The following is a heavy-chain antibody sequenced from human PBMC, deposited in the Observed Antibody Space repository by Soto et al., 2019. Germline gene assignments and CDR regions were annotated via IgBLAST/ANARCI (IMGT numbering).Heavy chain of an antibody. CDR1: GFTFSSYW. J-gene: IGHJ5*02. CDR3: ARGRITMIVVVMNWFDP. CDR2: IKQDGSEK. D-gene: IGHD3-22*01. Sequence: GGSLRLSCVASGFTFSSYWMSWVRQAPGKGLEWVANIKQDGSEKYYVDSVKGRFTISRDNAKNSLYLQMNSLRAEDTAVYYCARGRITMIVVVMNWFDPWGQGTLVTVSS. V-gene: IGHV3-7*01.